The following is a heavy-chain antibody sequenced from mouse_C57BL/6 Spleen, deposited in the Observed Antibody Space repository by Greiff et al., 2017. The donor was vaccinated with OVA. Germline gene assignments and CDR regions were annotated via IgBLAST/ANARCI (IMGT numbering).Heavy chain of an antibody. CDR3: ARHYGDAMDY. Sequence: LVESGGGLVKPGGSLKLSCAASGFTFSDYGMHWVRQAPEKGLEWVAYISSGSSTIYYADTVKGRFTISRDNAKNTLFLQMTSLRSEDTAMYYCARHYGDAMDYWGQGTSVTVSS. V-gene: IGHV5-17*01. CDR1: GFTFSDYG. CDR2: ISSGSSTI. D-gene: IGHD1-1*02. J-gene: IGHJ4*01.